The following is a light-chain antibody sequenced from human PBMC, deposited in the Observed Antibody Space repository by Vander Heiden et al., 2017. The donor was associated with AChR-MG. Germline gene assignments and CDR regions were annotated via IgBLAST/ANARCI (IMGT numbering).Light chain of an antibody. V-gene: IGLV3-25*03. J-gene: IGLJ3*02. CDR1: ALPKQY. CDR3: QSADSSVTYV. CDR2: KDS. Sequence: SYELTQPPSVSVSPGQTARITCSGDALPKQYAYWYQQRPGQAPVLVIYKDSERPSGIPERFSGSSSGTTVTLTISGVLAEDEADYYCQSADSSVTYVFGGGTKLTVI.